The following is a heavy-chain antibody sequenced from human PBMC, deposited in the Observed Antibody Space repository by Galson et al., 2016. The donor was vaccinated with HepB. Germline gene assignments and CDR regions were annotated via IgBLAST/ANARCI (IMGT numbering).Heavy chain of an antibody. J-gene: IGHJ6*02. CDR3: ARERGITVTASAMDV. Sequence: SVKVSCKASGYRFTSSSISWVRQAPGQGFEWMGWISAYNGHTNYAQKLQGRVTMTADTSTSTAYMELRSLRSDDTAVYYCARERGITVTASAMDVWGQGTTVTVSS. CDR1: GYRFTSSS. CDR2: ISAYNGHT. D-gene: IGHD3-22*01. V-gene: IGHV1-18*01.